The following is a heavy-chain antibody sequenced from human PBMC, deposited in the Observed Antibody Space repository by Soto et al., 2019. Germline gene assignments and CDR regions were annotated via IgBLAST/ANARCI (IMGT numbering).Heavy chain of an antibody. D-gene: IGHD6-13*01. V-gene: IGHV1-18*04. Sequence: ASVKVSCKASGYTFTSYGISWVRQAPGQGLEWMGWISGYNGDTNYAQKLQGRVTMTTDTSTSTAYMELRSLRSDDTAVYYCARAPQTVSGAGIWYWGQGTLVTVSS. J-gene: IGHJ4*02. CDR2: ISGYNGDT. CDR1: GYTFTSYG. CDR3: ARAPQTVSGAGIWY.